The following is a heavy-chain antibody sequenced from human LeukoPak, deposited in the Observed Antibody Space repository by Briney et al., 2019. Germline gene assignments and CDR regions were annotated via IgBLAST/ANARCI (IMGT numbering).Heavy chain of an antibody. D-gene: IGHD3-9*01. CDR2: IYYSGNT. Sequence: PSETLSLTCTVSGVSISSSNSYWGWIRQPPGKGLEWIGSIYYSGNTYYNASLKSQVSISIDTSKNQFSLRLTSVTAADTAVYYCARASYYDILTLDYWGQGTLVTVSS. J-gene: IGHJ4*02. V-gene: IGHV4-39*01. CDR3: ARASYYDILTLDY. CDR1: GVSISSSNSY.